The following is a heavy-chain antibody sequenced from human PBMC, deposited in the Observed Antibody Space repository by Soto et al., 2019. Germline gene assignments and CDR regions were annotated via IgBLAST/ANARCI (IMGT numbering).Heavy chain of an antibody. D-gene: IGHD3-22*01. CDR1: GFTFSGYW. V-gene: IGHV3-7*01. CDR2: IKQDGSEK. CDR3: ARGGNFGQYYYDSSGYPYYSYCYGMDV. Sequence: GRSLRLSCAASGFTFSGYWMSWYRQAPGKGLEWQANIKQDGSEKYYVDSVKGRFTISRDNAKNSLYLQMNSVRAEDTAVYYCARGGNFGQYYYDSSGYPYYSYCYGMDVWGQGNTGTV. J-gene: IGHJ6*02.